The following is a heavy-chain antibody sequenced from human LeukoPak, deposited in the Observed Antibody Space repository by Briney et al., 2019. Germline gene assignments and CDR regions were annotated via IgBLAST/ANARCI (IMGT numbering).Heavy chain of an antibody. CDR2: ISNDGANK. D-gene: IGHD1-14*01. V-gene: IGHV3-30-3*01. CDR1: GFTFSSYA. CDR3: ASLRTDY. J-gene: IGHJ4*02. Sequence: GGSLRLSCAASGFTFSSYAMHWVRQPPGKGQEWVAVISNDGANKYYTASVKGRFTLSRDNSKNMLYLQMNSLRPDDTAVYYCASLRTDYWGQGTLVTVSS.